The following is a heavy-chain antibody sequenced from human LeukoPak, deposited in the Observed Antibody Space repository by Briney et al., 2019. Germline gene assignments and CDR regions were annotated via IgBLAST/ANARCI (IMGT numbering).Heavy chain of an antibody. CDR1: GYTFSTYG. V-gene: IGHV1-18*01. CDR2: ISGYNGDR. CDR3: ARGQYPSIAARSANAFDI. J-gene: IGHJ3*02. D-gene: IGHD6-6*01. Sequence: ASVTVSCKTSGYTFSTYGISWVRQAPGQGLEWLGWISGYNGDRNYAQTVQGRVTMTTDTATTTAYMELSRLRSDDTAVYYCARGQYPSIAARSANAFDIWGQGTMVTVSS.